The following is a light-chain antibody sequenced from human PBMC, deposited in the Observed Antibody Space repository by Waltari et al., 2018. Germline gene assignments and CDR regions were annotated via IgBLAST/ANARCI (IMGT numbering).Light chain of an antibody. CDR3: QQRLKWPPIT. J-gene: IGKJ5*01. CDR2: DAS. Sequence: EIVLTQSPGTLSLSPGERAILSCRASQSVSSSYLAWHQHKPGQAPRLLIFDASNRATGIPARFSGSGSGTDFTLTISSLEPEDFAVYYCQQRLKWPPITFGQGTRLEIK. CDR1: QSVSSSY. V-gene: IGKV3D-20*02.